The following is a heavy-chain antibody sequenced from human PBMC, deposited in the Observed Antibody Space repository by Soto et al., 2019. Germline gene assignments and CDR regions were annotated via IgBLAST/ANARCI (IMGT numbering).Heavy chain of an antibody. Sequence: ASVKVSCKASGYTFTGYYMHWVRQAPGQGLEWMGWINPNSGGTNYAQKFQGWVTMTRGTSISTAYMELSRLRSDDTAVYYCARDLKTTVTPGYYYYGMDVWGQGTTVTVSS. CDR3: ARDLKTTVTPGYYYYGMDV. CDR1: GYTFTGYY. D-gene: IGHD4-17*01. V-gene: IGHV1-2*04. CDR2: INPNSGGT. J-gene: IGHJ6*02.